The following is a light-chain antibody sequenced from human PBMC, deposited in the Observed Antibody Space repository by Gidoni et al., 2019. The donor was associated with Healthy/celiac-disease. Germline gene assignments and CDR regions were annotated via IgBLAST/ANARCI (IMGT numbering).Light chain of an antibody. Sequence: IQLTQSPSSLSASVGDRLTITCRASQSISSYLNWYQQKPGKAPKLLIYAASSLQSGVPSRFSGSGSGADFTLTISSLQAEDFATYYCQQNYSTPFTFGPGTKVDIK. V-gene: IGKV1-39*01. CDR1: QSISSY. CDR2: AAS. J-gene: IGKJ3*01. CDR3: QQNYSTPFT.